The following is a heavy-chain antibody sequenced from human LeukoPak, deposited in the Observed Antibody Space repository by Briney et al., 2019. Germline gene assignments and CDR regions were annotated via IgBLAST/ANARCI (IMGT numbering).Heavy chain of an antibody. CDR2: INPNSGGT. V-gene: IGHV1-2*02. CDR1: GYTFTGYY. Sequence: GASVKVSCKASGYTFTGYYMHWVRQAPGQGLEWMGWINPNSGGTNYAQKFQGRVTMTRDTSISTAYMELSRLRSDDTAVYYCARGGKGIVVVPVAPFDYWGQGTLVTVSS. J-gene: IGHJ4*02. D-gene: IGHD2-2*01. CDR3: ARGGKGIVVVPVAPFDY.